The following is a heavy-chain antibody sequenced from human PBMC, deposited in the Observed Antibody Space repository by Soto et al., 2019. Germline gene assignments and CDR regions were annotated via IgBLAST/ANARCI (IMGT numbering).Heavy chain of an antibody. CDR3: ARVSVRYGGYVDYFDY. V-gene: IGHV4-59*01. CDR1: GGSISSYY. J-gene: IGHJ4*02. CDR2: IYYSGST. D-gene: IGHD5-12*01. Sequence: LETLCFTCTVAGGSISSYYWGWIRQPPGKGLKWIGYIYYSGSTNYNPSLKSRVTISVDTSKNQFSLKLSSVTAADTAVYYCARVSVRYGGYVDYFDYWGQGTLVTVSS.